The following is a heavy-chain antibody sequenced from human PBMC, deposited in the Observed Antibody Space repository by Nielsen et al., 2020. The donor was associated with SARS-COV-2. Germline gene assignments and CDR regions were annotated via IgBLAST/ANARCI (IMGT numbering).Heavy chain of an antibody. CDR2: IDHSGST. V-gene: IGHV4-34*01. Sequence: SETLSLTCAVFGESFSENKWNWVGQPPGKGLEWIGEIDHSGSTSYNPSLKSRVTMSVDTSKNQFSLTLNSVTAADTAVYFCARGKRSYSGTFLNYYYYYYMDVWGKGTTVTVSS. CDR3: ARGKRSYSGTFLNYYYYYYMDV. CDR1: GESFSENK. D-gene: IGHD1-14*01. J-gene: IGHJ6*03.